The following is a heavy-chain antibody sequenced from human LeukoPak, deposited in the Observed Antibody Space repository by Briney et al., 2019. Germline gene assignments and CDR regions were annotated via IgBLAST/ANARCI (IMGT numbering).Heavy chain of an antibody. CDR1: GGSISSYY. J-gene: IGHJ4*02. CDR2: IYYSGST. CDR3: ARVSRVGATTLYFDY. V-gene: IGHV4-59*08. Sequence: SETLSLTCTVSGGSISSYYWSWIRQPPGKGLEWIGYIYYSGSTYYNPSLKSRVTISVDTSKNQFSLKLSSVTAADTAVYYCARVSRVGATTLYFDYWGQGTLVTVSS. D-gene: IGHD1-26*01.